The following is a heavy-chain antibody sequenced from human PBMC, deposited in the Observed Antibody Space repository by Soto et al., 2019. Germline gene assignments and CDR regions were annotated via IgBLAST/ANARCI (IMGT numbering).Heavy chain of an antibody. CDR1: GFTFSSYW. CDR2: IKQDGSEK. D-gene: IGHD1-26*01. V-gene: IGHV3-7*01. CDR3: ARVVGATQMDFDY. Sequence: PGGSLRLSCAASGFTFSSYWMTWVRQAPGKGLEWVANIKQDGSEKYYVDSVRGRFTMSRDNAKNSLYLQMNSLRAEDTVVYYCARVVGATQMDFDYWGQGTLVTVSS. J-gene: IGHJ4*02.